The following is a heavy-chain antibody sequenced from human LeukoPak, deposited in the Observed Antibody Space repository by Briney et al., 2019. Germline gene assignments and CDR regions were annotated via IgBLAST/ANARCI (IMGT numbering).Heavy chain of an antibody. CDR2: IYYSGST. J-gene: IGHJ6*02. Sequence: SETLSLTCTVSGGSISSGGYYWSWIRQHPGKGLEWIGYIYYSGSTYYNPSLKSRVTISVDTSKNQFSLKLSSVTAADTAVYYCARDNYYDFWSGYSGYYYYGMDVWGQGTTVTVSS. CDR3: ARDNYYDFWSGYSGYYYYGMDV. V-gene: IGHV4-30-4*08. CDR1: GGSISSGGYY. D-gene: IGHD3-3*01.